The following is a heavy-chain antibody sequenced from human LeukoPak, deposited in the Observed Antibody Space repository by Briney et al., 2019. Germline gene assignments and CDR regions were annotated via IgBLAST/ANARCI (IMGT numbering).Heavy chain of an antibody. CDR2: INPNSGGT. V-gene: IGHV1-2*02. Sequence: ASVKVSCKASGYTFTGYYMHWVRQAPGQGLEWMGWINPNSGGTNYAQKFQGRVTMTREKSISTAYMQLSRLRSDDTAVYYCAREGSTSLYYMDVWGKGTTVTVSS. D-gene: IGHD2-2*01. J-gene: IGHJ6*03. CDR3: AREGSTSLYYMDV. CDR1: GYTFTGYY.